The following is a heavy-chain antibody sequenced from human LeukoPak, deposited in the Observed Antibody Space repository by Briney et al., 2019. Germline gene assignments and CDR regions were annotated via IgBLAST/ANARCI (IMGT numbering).Heavy chain of an antibody. Sequence: PGESLQISCEGSGYSFSNYWIGWVRHMPGKGLEWMGIIYPGDSDTRYSPSFQGQVTISADKSISTAYLQWTSLQASDTAMYYCARQGPTTSRAFDIWGQGSLVTVSS. D-gene: IGHD1-26*01. CDR3: ARQGPTTSRAFDI. J-gene: IGHJ3*02. CDR1: GYSFSNYW. CDR2: IYPGDSDT. V-gene: IGHV5-51*01.